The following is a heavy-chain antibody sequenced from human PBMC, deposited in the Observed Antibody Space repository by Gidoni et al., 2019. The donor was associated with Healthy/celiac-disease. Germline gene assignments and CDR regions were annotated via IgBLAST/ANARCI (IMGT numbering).Heavy chain of an antibody. CDR3: ARDGDELRFLEWFDY. V-gene: IGHV3-21*01. D-gene: IGHD3-3*01. J-gene: IGHJ4*02. CDR2: ISSSSSYI. Sequence: EVQLVESGGGLVKPGGSLRLSCAASGFTFSSYSMNWVRQAPGKGLEWGSSISSSSSYIYYANSVKGRFTISRDNAKNSLYLQMNSLRAEDTAVYYCARDGDELRFLEWFDYWGQGTLVTVSS. CDR1: GFTFSSYS.